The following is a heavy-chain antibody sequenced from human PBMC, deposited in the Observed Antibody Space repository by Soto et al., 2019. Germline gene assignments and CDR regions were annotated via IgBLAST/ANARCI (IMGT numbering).Heavy chain of an antibody. CDR2: IYHSGST. V-gene: IGHV4-30-2*01. Sequence: SETLSLTCAVSGGSISSGGYSWSWIRQPPGKGLEWIGYIYHSGSTYYNPSLKSRVTISVDRSKNQFSLKLSSVTAADTAVYYCARDMDYYDSSGWNYYGMDVWGQGTTVT. D-gene: IGHD3-22*01. CDR1: GGSISSGGYS. J-gene: IGHJ6*02. CDR3: ARDMDYYDSSGWNYYGMDV.